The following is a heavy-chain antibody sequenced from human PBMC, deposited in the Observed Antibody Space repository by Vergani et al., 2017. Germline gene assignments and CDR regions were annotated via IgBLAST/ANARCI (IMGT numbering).Heavy chain of an antibody. CDR3: ARVIDGCSRTNCFSDH. CDR1: GYTFTSYH. D-gene: IGHD2-2*01. V-gene: IGHV1-2*06. Sequence: QVQLVQSGAEVKKPAASVRVSCKASGYTFTSYHIHWVRQPPGQGLDRLGRIDPNSVDTRYSQRFKDRVTITRDASINTAYMGMTRLRPDDTTIYDCARVIDGCSRTNCFSDHWGQGTLVTVS. J-gene: IGHJ4*02. CDR2: IDPNSVDT.